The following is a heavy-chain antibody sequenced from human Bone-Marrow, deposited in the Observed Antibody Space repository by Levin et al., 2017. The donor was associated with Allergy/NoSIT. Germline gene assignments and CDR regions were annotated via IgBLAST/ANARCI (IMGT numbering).Heavy chain of an antibody. V-gene: IGHV1-69*01. Sequence: KISCKASGGTFSSYAISWVRQAPGQGLEWMGGIIPIFGTANYAQKFQGRVTITADESTSTAYMELSSLRSEDTAVYYCARDRGEQELRAGTYYYYYYMDVWGKGTTVTVSS. CDR1: GGTFSSYA. CDR3: ARDRGEQELRAGTYYYYYYMDV. D-gene: IGHD1-7*01. J-gene: IGHJ6*03. CDR2: IIPIFGTA.